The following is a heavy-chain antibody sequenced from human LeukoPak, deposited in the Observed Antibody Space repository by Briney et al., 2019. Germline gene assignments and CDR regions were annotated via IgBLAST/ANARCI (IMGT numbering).Heavy chain of an antibody. J-gene: IGHJ4*02. CDR1: GGSISSSNW. V-gene: IGHV4-4*02. Sequence: SETLSLTCAVSGGSISSSNWWSWVRQPPGKGLEWIGEIYHSGSTNYNPSLKSRVTISVDKSKNQFSLKLSSVTAADTAVYYCARVGNSSSWYSMIGYWGQGTLVTVSS. CDR2: IYHSGST. CDR3: ARVGNSSSWYSMIGY. D-gene: IGHD6-13*01.